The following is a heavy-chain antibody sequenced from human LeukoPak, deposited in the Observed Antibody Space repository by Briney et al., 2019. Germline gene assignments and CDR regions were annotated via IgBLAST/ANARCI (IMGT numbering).Heavy chain of an antibody. CDR1: DGSISSSDYY. D-gene: IGHD3-3*01. V-gene: IGHV4-39*07. Sequence: PSETLSLTWSVSDGSISSSDYYWAWIRQPPGKGLEWIGSIYYTGTTLYNPSLKSRVNIYLDTSKNHYSLELTSMTAADTAVYYCARAFWSGQYFHHWGQGTLVTVSS. CDR3: ARAFWSGQYFHH. CDR2: IYYTGTT. J-gene: IGHJ1*01.